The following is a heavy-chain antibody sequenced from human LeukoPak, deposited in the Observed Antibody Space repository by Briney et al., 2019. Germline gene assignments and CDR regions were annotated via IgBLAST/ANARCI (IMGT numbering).Heavy chain of an antibody. J-gene: IGHJ5*02. Sequence: PGGSLRLSCAASGIAFSNTAMNWARKSPGRGLEWVSAISGGGERTFYADSAKGRFTISKDNAKNMVYLQMNSLRADDTAIYYCGKDGGQYSSGPEFDPRGQGALVTVSS. V-gene: IGHV3-23*01. CDR1: GIAFSNTA. D-gene: IGHD6-19*01. CDR3: GKDGGQYSSGPEFDP. CDR2: ISGGGERT.